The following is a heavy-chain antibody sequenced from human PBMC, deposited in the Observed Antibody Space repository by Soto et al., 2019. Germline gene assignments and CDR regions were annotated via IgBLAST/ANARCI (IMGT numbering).Heavy chain of an antibody. CDR3: ANYNYYDASGPS. V-gene: IGHV3-23*01. CDR1: GFTFSRYA. D-gene: IGHD3-22*01. J-gene: IGHJ5*02. Sequence: EVQLLESGGGLVQPGGSLRLSCAASGFTFSRYAMSWVRQAPGKGLEWVSAISGSGGNTYYADSVKGRFTISRDNSKNTLYLQMNSLRAEDTAVYYCANYNYYDASGPSWGQGTLVTVSS. CDR2: ISGSGGNT.